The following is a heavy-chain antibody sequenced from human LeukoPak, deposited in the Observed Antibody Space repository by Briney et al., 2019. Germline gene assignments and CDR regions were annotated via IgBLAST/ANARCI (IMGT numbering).Heavy chain of an antibody. D-gene: IGHD3-22*01. CDR3: ASNYEFYYDSSGYSDDY. J-gene: IGHJ4*02. V-gene: IGHV3-7*01. Sequence: GGSLRLSCVVSEFNFRNHWMSWVRQAPGKGLEWVANIKTDGSEKYYVDSVKGRFTISRDNAKNSLYLQMNSLRAEDTAVYYCASNYEFYYDSSGYSDDYWGQGTLVTVSS. CDR2: IKTDGSEK. CDR1: EFNFRNHW.